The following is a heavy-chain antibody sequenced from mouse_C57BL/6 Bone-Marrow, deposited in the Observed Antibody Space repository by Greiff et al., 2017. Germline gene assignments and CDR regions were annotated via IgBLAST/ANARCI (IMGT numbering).Heavy chain of an antibody. J-gene: IGHJ2*01. CDR1: GYTFTSYD. D-gene: IGHD3-1*01. CDR2: IYPRDGST. CDR3: ARRWDAGFFDY. V-gene: IGHV1-85*01. Sequence: VKLMESGPELVKPGASVKLSCKASGYTFTSYDINWVKQRPGQGLEWIGWIYPRDGSTKYNEKFKGKATLTVDTSSSTAYMELHSLTSEDSAFYFSARRWDAGFFDYWGENATLTDSS.